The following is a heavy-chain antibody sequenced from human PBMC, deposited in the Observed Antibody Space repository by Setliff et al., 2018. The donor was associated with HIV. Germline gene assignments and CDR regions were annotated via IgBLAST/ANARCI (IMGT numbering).Heavy chain of an antibody. J-gene: IGHJ4*02. CDR1: GFTFSSYA. CDR2: ISGSGDGT. Sequence: GGSLRLSCVVSGFTFSSYAMSWVRQAPGKGLEWGSIISGSGDGTYYADSVKGRFTISRDNSKNTLYLQMNSLRAEDAAVYYCAKASRGEYYDNSGFFVTYFDYWGQGKLVTVSS. V-gene: IGHV3-23*01. CDR3: AKASRGEYYDNSGFFVTYFDY. D-gene: IGHD3-22*01.